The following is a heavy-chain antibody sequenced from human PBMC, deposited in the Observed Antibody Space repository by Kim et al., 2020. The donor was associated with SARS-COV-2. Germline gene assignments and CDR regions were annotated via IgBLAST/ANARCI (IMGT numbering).Heavy chain of an antibody. V-gene: IGHV3-21*01. D-gene: IGHD2-2*02. Sequence: VKGRFTISRDNAKNSLYLQMNSLRADDTAVYYCARCLLPTRSSTSCYTDYWVQGTLVTVSS. CDR3: ARCLLPTRSSTSCYTDY. J-gene: IGHJ4*02.